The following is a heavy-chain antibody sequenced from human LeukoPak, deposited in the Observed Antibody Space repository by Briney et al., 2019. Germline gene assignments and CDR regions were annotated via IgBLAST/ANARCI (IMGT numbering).Heavy chain of an antibody. D-gene: IGHD3-22*01. CDR2: INPNSGGT. J-gene: IGHJ4*02. V-gene: IGHV1-2*06. CDR1: GYTFTGYY. Sequence: GASVKVSCKASGYTFTGYYMHWVRQAPGQGLEWMGRINPNSGGTNYAQKFQGRVTMTRDTSISTAYMELSSLRSEDTAVYYCAREYDSSGYYYGYWGQGTLVTVSS. CDR3: AREYDSSGYYYGY.